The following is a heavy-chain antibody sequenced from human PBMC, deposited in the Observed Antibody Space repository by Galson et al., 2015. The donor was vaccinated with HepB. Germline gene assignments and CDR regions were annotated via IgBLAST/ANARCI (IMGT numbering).Heavy chain of an antibody. Sequence: SLRLSCAASGFTFSSYAMSWVRQAPGKGLEWVSAISGSGGSTYYADSVKGRFTISRDNSKNTLYLQMNSLRAEDTAVYYCAKHPRQRWELPLFDYWGQGTLVTVSS. J-gene: IGHJ4*02. CDR1: GFTFSSYA. D-gene: IGHD1-26*01. CDR2: ISGSGGST. V-gene: IGHV3-23*01. CDR3: AKHPRQRWELPLFDY.